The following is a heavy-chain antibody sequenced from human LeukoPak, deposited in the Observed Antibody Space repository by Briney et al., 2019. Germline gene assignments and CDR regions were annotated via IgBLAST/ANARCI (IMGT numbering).Heavy chain of an antibody. V-gene: IGHV3-23*01. CDR2: ISGSGGST. J-gene: IGHJ4*02. CDR3: AKDGSSSWYVSQPYFDY. D-gene: IGHD6-13*01. CDR1: GFTFSSYA. Sequence: GGSLRLSCAASGFTFSSYAMSWVRQAPGKGLEWVSAISGSGGSTYYADSVKGRFTISRDNSKNTLYLQMNSLRAEDTAVYYCAKDGSSSWYVSQPYFDYWGQGTLVTVSS.